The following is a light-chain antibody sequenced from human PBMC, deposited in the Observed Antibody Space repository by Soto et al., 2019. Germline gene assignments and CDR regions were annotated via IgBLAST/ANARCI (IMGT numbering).Light chain of an antibody. V-gene: IGKV3-15*01. CDR2: GVS. CDR3: QQYNTCPQT. Sequence: ERVMTQSPVTLSVSPGESVTLSCRASQSVGTHLAWYQQKPGQAPSLLIYGVSTRATGIPTRFSGSVSGRQFTLTISSLQSEDFAVYYCQQYNTCPQTFGQGTKLEIK. J-gene: IGKJ1*01. CDR1: QSVGTH.